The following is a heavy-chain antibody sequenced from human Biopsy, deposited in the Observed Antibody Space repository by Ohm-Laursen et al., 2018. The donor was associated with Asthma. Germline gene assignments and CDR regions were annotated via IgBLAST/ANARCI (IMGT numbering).Heavy chain of an antibody. Sequence: SLLLSCIASGFSFRSYWMSWVRQAPGKGLEGVANIKQDGSEKYYVDSVKGRFTISRDNAKNSLYLQMNSLRAEDTAVYYCARDTRPNWFDPWGQGTLVTVSS. CDR3: ARDTRPNWFDP. CDR1: GFSFRSYW. CDR2: IKQDGSEK. V-gene: IGHV3-7*05. J-gene: IGHJ5*02. D-gene: IGHD3-3*01.